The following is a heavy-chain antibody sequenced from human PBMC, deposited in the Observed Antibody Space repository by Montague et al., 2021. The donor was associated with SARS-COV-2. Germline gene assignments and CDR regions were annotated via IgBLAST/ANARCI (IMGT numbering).Heavy chain of an antibody. CDR3: ARHYYFDTSGQTPPFDY. V-gene: IGHV4-39*01. J-gene: IGHJ4*02. D-gene: IGHD3-22*01. CDR2: IYYSGST. Sequence: SETLSLTCTVSGGSISTSSYYWGWLRLPPGKGLECIGTIYYSGSTYYNPSLTSRVTISVDTSKNQFSLKLSSVTAADTAVYYCARHYYFDTSGQTPPFDYWGQGTLVTVSS. CDR1: GGSISTSSYY.